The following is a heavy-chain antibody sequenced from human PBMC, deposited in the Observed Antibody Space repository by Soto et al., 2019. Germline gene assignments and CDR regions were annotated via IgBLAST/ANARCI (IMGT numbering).Heavy chain of an antibody. J-gene: IGHJ5*02. V-gene: IGHV4-31*03. CDR2: IYYSGTT. D-gene: IGHD3-10*01. CDR1: GGSISSGGYY. Sequence: QVQLQESGPGLVKPSQTLSLTCTVSGGSISSGGYYWSWIRQHPGKGLEWIGYIYYSGTTYYNPSLTRRVTISVDTSKNQFSLKLSSVTAADTAVYYCARAPAFGGFDPWGQGTLVTVSS. CDR3: ARAPAFGGFDP.